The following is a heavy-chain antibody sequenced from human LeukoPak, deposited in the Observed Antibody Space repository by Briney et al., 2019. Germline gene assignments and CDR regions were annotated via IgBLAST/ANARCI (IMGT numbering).Heavy chain of an antibody. J-gene: IGHJ4*02. CDR2: ISGSGGST. Sequence: GGSLRLSCAASGFTFSSYAMSWVRQAPGKGLEWVSAISGSGGSTYYADSVKGRFTISRDNSKNTLYLQLNSLRAEDTAVYYCAKEGFTFGGVIVILDYFDYWGQGTLVTVSS. V-gene: IGHV3-23*01. CDR3: AKEGFTFGGVIVILDYFDY. D-gene: IGHD3-16*02. CDR1: GFTFSSYA.